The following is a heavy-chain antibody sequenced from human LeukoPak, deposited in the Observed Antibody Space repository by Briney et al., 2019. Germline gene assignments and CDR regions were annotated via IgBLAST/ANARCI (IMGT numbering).Heavy chain of an antibody. J-gene: IGHJ6*03. CDR3: ARSPHYYMDV. CDR1: GFTFSSYA. CDR2: ISYDGSNK. V-gene: IGHV3-30*04. Sequence: GGSLRLSCAASGFTFSSYAMHWVRQAPGKGLEWVAVISYDGSNKYYADSVKGRFTISRDNAKNSLFLQMNSLRADDTAVYYCARSPHYYMDVWGKGTTVTISS.